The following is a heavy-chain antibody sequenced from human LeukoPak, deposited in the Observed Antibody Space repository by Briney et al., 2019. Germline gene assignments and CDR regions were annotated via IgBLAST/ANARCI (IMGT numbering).Heavy chain of an antibody. Sequence: ASVKVSCKASGYTFTSYYMHWVRQAPGQGLEWMGIINPSGGSTSYAQKFQGRVTMTRDTSTSTVYMELSSLRSEDTAVYFCARGDYCSSTSCHEAPALYYYYGMDVWGQGTTVTVSS. J-gene: IGHJ6*02. CDR3: ARGDYCSSTSCHEAPALYYYYGMDV. V-gene: IGHV1-46*01. D-gene: IGHD2-2*01. CDR1: GYTFTSYY. CDR2: INPSGGST.